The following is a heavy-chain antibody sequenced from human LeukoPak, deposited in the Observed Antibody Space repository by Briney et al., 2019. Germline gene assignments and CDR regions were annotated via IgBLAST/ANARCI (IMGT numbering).Heavy chain of an antibody. CDR1: GGSISSYY. D-gene: IGHD3-22*01. CDR2: IYYSGST. CDR3: ARELGSGYDY. V-gene: IGHV4-59*01. Sequence: SETLSLTCTVSGGSISSYYWSWIRQPPGKGLEWIGYIYYSGSTNYNPSLKSRVTISVDTSKNQFSLKLSSVTAADTAVYYCARELGSGYDYWGQGTLVTVSS. J-gene: IGHJ4*02.